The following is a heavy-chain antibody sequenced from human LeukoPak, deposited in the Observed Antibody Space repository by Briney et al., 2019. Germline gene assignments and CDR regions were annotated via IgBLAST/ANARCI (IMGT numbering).Heavy chain of an antibody. D-gene: IGHD3-10*01. V-gene: IGHV3-23*01. J-gene: IGHJ4*02. CDR1: GYTFSSHA. CDR2: ISTSGGST. CDR3: ALRGGQPDPFDY. Sequence: PGGSLRLSCAASGYTFSSHAMSWVRQAPGKGLEWVSAISTSGGSTYYADSVKGRFTISRDNSRNTLYLRMNSLRAEDTAIYYCALRGGQPDPFDYWGQGTLVTVSP.